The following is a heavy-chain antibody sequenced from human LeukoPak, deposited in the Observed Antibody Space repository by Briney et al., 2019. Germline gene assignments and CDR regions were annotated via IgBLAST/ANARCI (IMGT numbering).Heavy chain of an antibody. Sequence: GGSLRLSCAASEFTVSSNYMSWVRQAPGKGLEWVSVIYSGGSTYYADSVKGRFTISRDNSKNTLYLQMNSLRAEDTAVYYCARSDPVNAFDIWGQGTMVTVSS. CDR3: ARSDPVNAFDI. CDR2: IYSGGST. J-gene: IGHJ3*02. V-gene: IGHV3-53*01. CDR1: EFTVSSNY.